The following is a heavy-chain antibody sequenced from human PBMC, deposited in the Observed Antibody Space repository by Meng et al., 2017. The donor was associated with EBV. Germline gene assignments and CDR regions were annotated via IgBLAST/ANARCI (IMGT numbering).Heavy chain of an antibody. V-gene: IGHV1-69*06. J-gene: IGHJ4*02. CDR2: IIPIFGTA. CDR1: GGPVSGYA. CDR3: ARAEIAAAGRLDY. Sequence: QGDRGEARAVVTEPGSSVKVSCKGFGGPVSGYAIRWERQAPGQGVEWMGGIIPIFGTANYAQKFQGSVTITADKSTSTAYMELSSLRSEDTAVYYCARAEIAAAGRLDYWGQGTLVTVSS. D-gene: IGHD6-13*01.